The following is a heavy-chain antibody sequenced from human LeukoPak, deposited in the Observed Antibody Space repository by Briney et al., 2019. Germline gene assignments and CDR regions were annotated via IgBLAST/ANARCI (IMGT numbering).Heavy chain of an antibody. D-gene: IGHD2-15*01. Sequence: SETLSLTCTVSGGSISSYYWSWIRQPPRKGLEWIGYIYYSGRTNYNPSLTSRVTISVDTSKNQCSLKLSSVTAADTAVYYCARGDWGYCSGGSCPNWFDHWGQGTLVTVSS. CDR2: IYYSGRT. CDR1: GGSISSYY. J-gene: IGHJ5*02. CDR3: ARGDWGYCSGGSCPNWFDH. V-gene: IGHV4-59*01.